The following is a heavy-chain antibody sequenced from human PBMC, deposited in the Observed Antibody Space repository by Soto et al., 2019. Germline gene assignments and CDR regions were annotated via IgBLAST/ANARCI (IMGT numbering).Heavy chain of an antibody. CDR3: ARGLVSGCDEYYFDY. V-gene: IGHV3-21*01. CDR1: GFTFSSYS. Sequence: GGSLRLSCAASGFTFSSYSMNWVRQAPGKGLEWVSSISNSSSYIYYADSVKGRFTISRDNAKNSLYLQMNSLRAEDTAVYYCARGLVSGCDEYYFDYWGQGTLVTVSS. D-gene: IGHD5-12*01. CDR2: ISNSSSYI. J-gene: IGHJ4*02.